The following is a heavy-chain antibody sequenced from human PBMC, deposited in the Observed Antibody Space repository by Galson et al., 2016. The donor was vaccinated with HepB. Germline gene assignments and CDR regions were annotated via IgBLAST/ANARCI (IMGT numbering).Heavy chain of an antibody. D-gene: IGHD4-17*01. CDR3: ARAGTTVTTHYYYLDS. Sequence: GLEWIASFYRSETTYYAPSLKSRVTISVDTSKNQFSLKLSSVTAADTAVYYCARAGTTVTTHYYYLDSWGQGTLVTVSP. J-gene: IGHJ4*02. V-gene: IGHV4-38-2*02. CDR2: FYRSETT.